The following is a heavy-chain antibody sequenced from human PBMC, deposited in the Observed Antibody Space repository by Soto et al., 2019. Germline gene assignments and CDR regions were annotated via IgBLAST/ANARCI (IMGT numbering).Heavy chain of an antibody. V-gene: IGHV4-34*01. D-gene: IGHD6-13*01. CDR2: ISHSGST. CDR1: GGSFSGYY. Sequence: SETLSLTCAVYGGSFSGYYWSWIRQPPGKGLEWIGEISHSGSTNYNPSLKSRVTISVDTSKNQFSLKLSSVTAADTAVYYCARGSPFVSWYPWFDPWGQGTQVT. J-gene: IGHJ5*02. CDR3: ARGSPFVSWYPWFDP.